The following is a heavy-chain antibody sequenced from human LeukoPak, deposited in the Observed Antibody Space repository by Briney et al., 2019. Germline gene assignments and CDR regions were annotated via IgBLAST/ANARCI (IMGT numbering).Heavy chain of an antibody. CDR3: TTEYYDFWSGYLGYYFDY. Sequence: GGSLRLSCAASGFTFSSYAMSWVRQAPGKGLEWVGRIKSKTDGGTTDYAAPVKGRFTISRDDSKNTLYLQMNSLKTEDTAVYYCTTEYYDFWSGYLGYYFDYWGQGTLVTVSS. J-gene: IGHJ4*02. D-gene: IGHD3-3*01. V-gene: IGHV3-15*01. CDR1: GFTFSSYA. CDR2: IKSKTDGGTT.